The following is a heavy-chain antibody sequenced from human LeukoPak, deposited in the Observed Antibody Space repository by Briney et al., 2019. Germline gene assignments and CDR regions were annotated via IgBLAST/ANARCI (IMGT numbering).Heavy chain of an antibody. Sequence: GGSLRLSCAASGFTFSSYAMHWVRQAPGKGLEWVAVISYDGSNKYYADSVKGRFTISRDNSKNTLYLQMNSLRAEDTAVYYCAEAKGYSLDYWGQGTLVTVSS. CDR1: GFTFSSYA. V-gene: IGHV3-30*04. CDR2: ISYDGSNK. CDR3: AEAKGYSLDY. J-gene: IGHJ4*02. D-gene: IGHD5-18*01.